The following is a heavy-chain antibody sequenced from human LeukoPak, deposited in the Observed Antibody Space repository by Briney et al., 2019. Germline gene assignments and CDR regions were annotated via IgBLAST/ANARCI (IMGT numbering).Heavy chain of an antibody. Sequence: KASETLSLTCTVSGSSISSYYWSWIRQPPGKGLEWIGYIYYSGSTTYNPSLKSRVTISVDTSKNQFSLKLSSVTAADTAVYYCARDSGSYFFDYWGQGTLVTVSS. J-gene: IGHJ4*02. D-gene: IGHD1-26*01. CDR1: GSSISSYY. V-gene: IGHV4-59*12. CDR3: ARDSGSYFFDY. CDR2: IYYSGST.